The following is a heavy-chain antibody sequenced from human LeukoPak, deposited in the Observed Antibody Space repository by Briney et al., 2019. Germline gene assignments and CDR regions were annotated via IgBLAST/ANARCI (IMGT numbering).Heavy chain of an antibody. J-gene: IGHJ4*02. D-gene: IGHD3-10*01. V-gene: IGHV3-53*01. Sequence: GGSLRLSCAASGFTVGSNYMSWVRQAPGKGLEWVSVIYSGGSTYYADSVKGRFTISRDNSKNTLYLQTNSLRAEDTAVYYCARDIGYGSGYFDYWGQGTLVTVSS. CDR3: ARDIGYGSGYFDY. CDR2: IYSGGST. CDR1: GFTVGSNY.